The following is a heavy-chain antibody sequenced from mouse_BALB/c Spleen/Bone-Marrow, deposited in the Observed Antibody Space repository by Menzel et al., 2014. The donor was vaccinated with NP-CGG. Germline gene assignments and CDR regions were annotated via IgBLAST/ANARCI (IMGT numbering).Heavy chain of an antibody. CDR2: ISSGGSYT. J-gene: IGHJ4*01. D-gene: IGHD1-3*01. V-gene: IGHV5-6*02. Sequence: EVKLVESGGDLVKPGGSLKLSCAASGFTFSNYGMSWVRQTPDKRLEWVATISSGGSYTYFPDSVKGRFTISRDNAKNTLCLQMNSLKSEDAAMYYCARLTPDYAMDYWGQGTSVTVPS. CDR3: ARLTPDYAMDY. CDR1: GFTFSNYG.